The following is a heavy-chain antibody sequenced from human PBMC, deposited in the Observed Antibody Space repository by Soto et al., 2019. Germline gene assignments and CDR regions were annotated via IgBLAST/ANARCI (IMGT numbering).Heavy chain of an antibody. CDR2: INAGNGNT. D-gene: IGHD5-12*01. CDR1: GYTFTNYA. CDR3: ARGSGYYLPDY. Sequence: QVQLVQSGAEEKKPGASVKVSCKPSGYTFTNYAMHWVRQAPGKRLEWMGWINAGNGNTKYSQKFQGRVTVTRDTSASTAYMELSSLRSEDTAVYYCARGSGYYLPDYWCQGTLVTVSS. J-gene: IGHJ4*02. V-gene: IGHV1-3*05.